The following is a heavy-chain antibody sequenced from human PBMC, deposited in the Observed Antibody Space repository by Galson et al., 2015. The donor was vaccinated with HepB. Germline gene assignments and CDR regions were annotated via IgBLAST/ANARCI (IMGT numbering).Heavy chain of an antibody. V-gene: IGHV1-18*01. Sequence: SVKVSCKASGYSFTTYGIIWVRQAPGQGLEWVGWISAHNGDTSRAQKFQDRVTMTTDRYTNTAYMELRSLKSYDTAVYYCARGGAFQLVNDAFDIWGQGTMVTVSS. CDR3: ARGGAFQLVNDAFDI. J-gene: IGHJ3*02. CDR1: GYSFTTYG. CDR2: ISAHNGDT. D-gene: IGHD6-13*01.